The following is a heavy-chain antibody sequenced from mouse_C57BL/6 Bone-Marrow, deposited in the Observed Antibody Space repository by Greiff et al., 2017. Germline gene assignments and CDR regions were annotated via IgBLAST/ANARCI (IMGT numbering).Heavy chain of an antibody. V-gene: IGHV14-4*01. D-gene: IGHD2-2*01. CDR3: TTTMVTTGGPWFAY. CDR2: IDPENGDT. Sequence: EVKLMESGAELVRPGASVKLSCTASGFNIKDDYMHWVKQRPEQGLEWIGWIDPENGDTEYASKFQGKATITADTSSNTAYLQLSSLTSEDTAVYYCTTTMVTTGGPWFAYWGQGTLVTVSA. J-gene: IGHJ3*01. CDR1: GFNIKDDY.